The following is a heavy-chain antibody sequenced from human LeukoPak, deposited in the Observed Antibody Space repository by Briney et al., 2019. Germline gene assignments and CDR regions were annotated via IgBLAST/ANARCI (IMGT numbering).Heavy chain of an antibody. V-gene: IGHV5-51*01. CDR2: IYVGDSDT. CDR3: AKPDGYSSAWLRT. Sequence: GESLKISCKVFGSTSSNYWIAWVRRMPGKGLELMGIIYVGDSDTRYSQSFQGQVTIPADKSINTAYLQWSSLRASDTAMYFCAKPDGYSSAWLRTWGQGTLVTVSS. J-gene: IGHJ4*02. D-gene: IGHD6-19*01. CDR1: GSTSSNYW.